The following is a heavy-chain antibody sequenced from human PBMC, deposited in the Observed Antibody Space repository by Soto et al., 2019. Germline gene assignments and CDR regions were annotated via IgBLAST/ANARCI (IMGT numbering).Heavy chain of an antibody. CDR3: APHYGDLFDY. CDR1: GFTFGSYG. D-gene: IGHD4-17*01. J-gene: IGHJ4*02. Sequence: QVQLVESGGGVVQPGRSLRLSCAASGFTFGSYGMHWVRQAPGKGLEWVAVISYDGSNKYYADSVKGRFTISRDNSKNTLYLQMNSLRAEDTAVYYCAPHYGDLFDYWGQGTLVTVSS. CDR2: ISYDGSNK. V-gene: IGHV3-30*03.